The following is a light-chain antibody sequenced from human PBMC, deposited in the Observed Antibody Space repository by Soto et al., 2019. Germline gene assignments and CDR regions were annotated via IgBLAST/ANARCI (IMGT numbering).Light chain of an antibody. V-gene: IGLV2-14*01. J-gene: IGLJ3*02. CDR1: ASDIGNYNW. CDR2: AVN. Sequence: QSVLTQPASVSGSPGQSITISGTGTASDIGNYNWVSWYQQYPGKAPKLMIYAVNNRPSGVSNRFSASKSGNTASLPISGLQAEDEADYYCSSYGAYSTLWVFGGGTKVTVL. CDR3: SSYGAYSTLWV.